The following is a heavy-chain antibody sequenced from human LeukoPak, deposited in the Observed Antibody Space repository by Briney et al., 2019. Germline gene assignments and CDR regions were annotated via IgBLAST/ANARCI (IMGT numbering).Heavy chain of an antibody. J-gene: IGHJ4*02. V-gene: IGHV3-33*01. CDR1: GFTFSSYG. CDR3: ARGRGYYFDY. CDR2: IWYDGSNK. Sequence: PGRSLRLPCAASGFTFSSYGMHWVRQAPGKGLEWVAVIWYDGSNKYYADSVKGRFTISRDNSKNTLYLQMNSLRAEDTAVYYCARGRGYYFDYWGQGTLVTVSS.